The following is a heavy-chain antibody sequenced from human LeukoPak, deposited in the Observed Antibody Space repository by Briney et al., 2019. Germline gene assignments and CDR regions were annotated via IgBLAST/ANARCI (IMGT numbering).Heavy chain of an antibody. J-gene: IGHJ6*02. Sequence: SETLSLTCAVYGGSFSGYYWSWIRQPPGKGLEWIGETNHSGSTNYNPSLKSRVTISVDTSKNQFTLKLSSVTAADTAVYYCARQIGGRFLEWMIPKYYYYGMDVWGQGTTVTVSS. CDR1: GGSFSGYY. CDR3: ARQIGGRFLEWMIPKYYYYGMDV. CDR2: TNHSGST. D-gene: IGHD3-3*01. V-gene: IGHV4-34*01.